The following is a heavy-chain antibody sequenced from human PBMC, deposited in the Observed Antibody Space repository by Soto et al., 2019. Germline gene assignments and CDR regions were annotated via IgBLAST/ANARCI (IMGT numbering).Heavy chain of an antibody. J-gene: IGHJ6*02. CDR3: ARGSATLGMDV. D-gene: IGHD5-12*01. V-gene: IGHV4-59*01. Sequence: SETLSLTCTVSGGSISSYYWSWIRQPPGKGLEWIGYIFYSGSTNYNLSLKSRVTISVDTSKNQFSLKLRSVTAADTAVYYCARGSATLGMDVWGQGTTVTVSS. CDR2: IFYSGST. CDR1: GGSISSYY.